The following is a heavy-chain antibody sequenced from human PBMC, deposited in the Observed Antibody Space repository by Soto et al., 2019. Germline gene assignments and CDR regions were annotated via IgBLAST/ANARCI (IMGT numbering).Heavy chain of an antibody. CDR1: GYTSTSYG. Sequence: ASVKVSCKASGYTSTSYGISWVRQAPGQGLEWMGWISAYNGNTNYAQKLQGRVTMTTDTSTSTAYMELSSLRSEDTAIYYCAARTGYYTSYYYMDVWGKGTTVTVSS. J-gene: IGHJ6*03. CDR3: AARTGYYTSYYYMDV. CDR2: ISAYNGNT. D-gene: IGHD3-9*01. V-gene: IGHV1-18*01.